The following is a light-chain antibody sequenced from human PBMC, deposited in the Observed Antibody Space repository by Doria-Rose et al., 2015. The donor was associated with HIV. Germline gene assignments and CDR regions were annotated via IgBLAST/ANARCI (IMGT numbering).Light chain of an antibody. CDR1: QSLLYTSKNY. CDR3: QQYYDTPS. CDR2: WAS. V-gene: IGKV4-1*01. J-gene: IGKJ3*01. Sequence: EIVLTQSPESLGMSLGERATLHCKSNQSLLYTSKNYLAWYQQKPGQPPKLLIYWASTRQSGVPARFSGSGSGTDFTLTISSLEAEDVAVYYCQQYYDTPSFGPGTTVDI.